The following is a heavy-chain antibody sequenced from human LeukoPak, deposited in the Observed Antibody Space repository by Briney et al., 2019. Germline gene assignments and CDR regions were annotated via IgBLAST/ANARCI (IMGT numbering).Heavy chain of an antibody. CDR3: ARSDGYGLVGI. J-gene: IGHJ3*02. CDR1: GASINSGSNH. Sequence: SETLSLTCRVSGASINSGSNHWGWIRQPPGKTLEWIGSIYSSGSTYYNPSLKSRVIIMIDTPKNHFSLTLSSVTAADTAVYYCARSDGYGLVGIWGQGTVVTVSS. D-gene: IGHD5-18*01. V-gene: IGHV4-39*07. CDR2: IYSSGST.